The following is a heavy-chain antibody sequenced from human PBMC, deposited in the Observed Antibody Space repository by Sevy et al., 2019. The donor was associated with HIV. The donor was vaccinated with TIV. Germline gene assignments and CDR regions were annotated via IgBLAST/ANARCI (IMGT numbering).Heavy chain of an antibody. V-gene: IGHV3-53*01. Sequence: GGSLRLSCVVSGFSVSSNYMSWVRQAPGKGLEWVSNIYSDGRTYYADSGRGRLTISRDTSKNTVYLEMKSLRAEDTAVYYCTREDIVLGEDNYYGMDVWGHGTTVTVSS. CDR3: TREDIVLGEDNYYGMDV. J-gene: IGHJ6*02. CDR1: GFSVSSNY. D-gene: IGHD2-15*01. CDR2: IYSDGRT.